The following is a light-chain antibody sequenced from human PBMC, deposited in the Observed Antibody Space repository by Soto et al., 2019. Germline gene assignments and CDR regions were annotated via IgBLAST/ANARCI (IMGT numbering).Light chain of an antibody. CDR1: NVGSYS. Sequence: SYELTQPPSVSVAPGQTARITCGGNNVGSYSVHWYQQKPGQAPVLVVYDDSDRPSGIPERFSGSTSGNTATLTISRVVAGDEADYYCQLWDSSSDRYVFGTGTKVTVL. CDR3: QLWDSSSDRYV. J-gene: IGLJ1*01. V-gene: IGLV3-21*02. CDR2: DDS.